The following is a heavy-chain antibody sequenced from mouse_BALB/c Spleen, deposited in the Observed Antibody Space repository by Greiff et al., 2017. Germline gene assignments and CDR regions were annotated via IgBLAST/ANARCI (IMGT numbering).Heavy chain of an antibody. D-gene: IGHD4-1*01. Sequence: QVQLKESGPELVKPGASVRISCKASGYTFTSYYIHWVKQRPGQGLEWIGWIYPGNVNTKYNEKFKGKATLTADKSSSTAYMQLSSLTSEDSAVYFCARTGTYYFDYWGQGTTLTVSS. CDR1: GYTFTSYY. CDR3: ARTGTYYFDY. V-gene: IGHV1S56*01. CDR2: IYPGNVNT. J-gene: IGHJ2*01.